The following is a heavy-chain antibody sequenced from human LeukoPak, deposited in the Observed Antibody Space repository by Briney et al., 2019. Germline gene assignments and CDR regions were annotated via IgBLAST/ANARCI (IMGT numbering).Heavy chain of an antibody. J-gene: IGHJ4*02. V-gene: IGHV3-48*03. CDR1: GFSLSNYA. D-gene: IGHD6-13*01. CDR2: ISSSGSTI. Sequence: GGCLRLSRAASGFSLSNYAMHCVRQAPGKGREGVSYISSSGSTIYYADSVKGRFTISRDNAKNSLYLQMNSLRAEDTAVYYCARGLAAAGTLAAYWGQGTLVTVSS. CDR3: ARGLAAAGTLAAY.